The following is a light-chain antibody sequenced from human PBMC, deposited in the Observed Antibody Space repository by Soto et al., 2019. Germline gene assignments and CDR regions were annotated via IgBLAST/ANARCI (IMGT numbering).Light chain of an antibody. V-gene: IGKV1-17*01. CDR3: QQYADWPRT. Sequence: DIQMTQSPSSVSSSVGDRVTITCWASQGIRNDLGWYQQKPGKAPKRLIYDASSLESGVPLRFSGSGSGTEFTLTISSLQSGDFAVYYCQQYADWPRTFGQGTKVDIK. CDR1: QGIRND. CDR2: DAS. J-gene: IGKJ1*01.